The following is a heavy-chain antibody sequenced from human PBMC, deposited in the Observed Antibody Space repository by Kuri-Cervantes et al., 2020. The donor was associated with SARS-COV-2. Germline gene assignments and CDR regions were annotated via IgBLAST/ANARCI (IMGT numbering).Heavy chain of an antibody. Sequence: GESLKISCKASGYTFTSYGISWVRQAPGQGLEWMGSISVDNGDTKYSQKSQGRVTMTTDTSTSTAYMELRNLRSDDTAVYYCARDPDDYSNLLDSWGQGTLVTVSS. J-gene: IGHJ4*02. CDR2: ISVDNGDT. CDR3: ARDPDDYSNLLDS. CDR1: GYTFTSYG. V-gene: IGHV1-18*01. D-gene: IGHD4-11*01.